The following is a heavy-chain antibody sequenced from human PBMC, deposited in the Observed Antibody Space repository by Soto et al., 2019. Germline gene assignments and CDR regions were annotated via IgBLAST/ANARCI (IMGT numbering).Heavy chain of an antibody. J-gene: IGHJ5*02. Sequence: SETLSLTCAVYGGSFSGYYWSWIRQPPGKGLEWIGEINHSGSTNYNPSLKSRVTISVDTSKNQFSLKLSSVTAADTAVYYCARWAAMVIYRGNWFDPWGQGTLVTVS. CDR3: ARWAAMVIYRGNWFDP. D-gene: IGHD5-18*01. V-gene: IGHV4-34*01. CDR2: INHSGST. CDR1: GGSFSGYY.